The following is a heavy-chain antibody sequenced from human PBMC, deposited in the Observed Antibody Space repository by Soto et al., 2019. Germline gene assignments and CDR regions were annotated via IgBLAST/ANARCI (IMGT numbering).Heavy chain of an antibody. J-gene: IGHJ6*03. CDR3: AKVGGWGSNCNYVYVIPQYGYMDV. D-gene: IGHD3-16*01. CDR1: GFTFSSYA. CDR2: ISGSGGST. V-gene: IGHV3-23*01. Sequence: EVQLLESGGGLVQPGGSLRLSCAASGFTFSSYAMSWVRQAPGKGLEWVSAISGSGGSTYYADSVKGRFNIPRDNSKNRVYVQMNSLSASDTAVYYCAKVGGWGSNCNYVYVIPQYGYMDVWFKGTTVAVSS.